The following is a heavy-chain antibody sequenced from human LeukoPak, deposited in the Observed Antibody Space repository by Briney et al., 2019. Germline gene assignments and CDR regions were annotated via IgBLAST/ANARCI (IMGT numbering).Heavy chain of an antibody. CDR3: AREPLGYCTSSSCPRWFDP. J-gene: IGHJ5*02. Sequence: GGSLRLSCAASGFTLSNYAMHWVRQAPGQELEWVAVITKDGSDKHYADSVKGRFTISRDSSENTLYLQMSSLKAEDTAVYFCAREPLGYCTSSSCPRWFDPRGQGTLVTVSS. D-gene: IGHD2-2*01. V-gene: IGHV3-30*04. CDR2: ITKDGSDK. CDR1: GFTLSNYA.